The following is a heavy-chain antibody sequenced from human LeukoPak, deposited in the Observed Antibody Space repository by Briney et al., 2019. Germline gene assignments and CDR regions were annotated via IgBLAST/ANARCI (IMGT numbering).Heavy chain of an antibody. CDR3: VREYTSSSGRAFDY. CDR2: INSDGNIT. D-gene: IGHD6-6*01. Sequence: PGGSLRLSCAASGFTFGSYWMHWVRQAPGKGLVWVSRINSDGNITTYADSVKGRFTISRDNAKNTLYLQMNSLRAEDTAVYYCVREYTSSSGRAFDYWGQGTLVTVSS. V-gene: IGHV3-74*01. CDR1: GFTFGSYW. J-gene: IGHJ4*02.